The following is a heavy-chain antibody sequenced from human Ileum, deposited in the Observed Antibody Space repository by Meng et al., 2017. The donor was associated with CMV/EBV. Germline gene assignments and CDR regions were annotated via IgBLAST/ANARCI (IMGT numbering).Heavy chain of an antibody. CDR2: IYYSGST. V-gene: IGHV4-30-4*08. CDR1: GGSISSGDYY. Sequence: QGQLQESGPGLVKPSQTRSLTCTVSGGSISSGDYYWNWIRQPPGKGLEWIGYIYYSGSTYFNPSLKSRVTISVDTSKNQFSLKLNSVTAADTAVYYCARQEELWGYFDYWGQGTLVTVSS. J-gene: IGHJ4*02. D-gene: IGHD1-7*01. CDR3: ARQEELWGYFDY.